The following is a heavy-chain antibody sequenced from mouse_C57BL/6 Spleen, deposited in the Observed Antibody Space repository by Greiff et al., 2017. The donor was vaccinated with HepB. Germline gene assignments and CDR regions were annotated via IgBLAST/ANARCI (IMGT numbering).Heavy chain of an antibody. D-gene: IGHD2-4*01. CDR1: GYTFTSYW. CDR3: AREGYDYESYYAMDY. Sequence: QVQLKQPGAELVKPGASVKLSCKASGYTFTSYWMHWVKQRPGRGLEWIGRIDPNSGGTKYNEKFKSKATLTVDKPSSTAYMQLSSLTSEDSAVYYCAREGYDYESYYAMDYWGQGTSVTVSS. CDR2: IDPNSGGT. J-gene: IGHJ4*01. V-gene: IGHV1-72*01.